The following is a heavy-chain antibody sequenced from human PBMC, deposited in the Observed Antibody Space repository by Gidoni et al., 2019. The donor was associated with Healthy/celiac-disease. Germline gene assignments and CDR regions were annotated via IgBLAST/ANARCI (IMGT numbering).Heavy chain of an antibody. J-gene: IGHJ4*02. D-gene: IGHD5-18*01. CDR1: GFTFSSYA. CDR3: AKVAYSYGYGYFDY. V-gene: IGHV3-23*01. CDR2: ISGSVGST. Sequence: EVQLLESGGGLVQPGGSLRPSCAASGFTFSSYAMSWVRQAPGKGLEWVSAISGSVGSTYYADSVKGRFTISRDNAKNTLYLQMNSLRAEDTAVYYCAKVAYSYGYGYFDYWGQGTLVTVSS.